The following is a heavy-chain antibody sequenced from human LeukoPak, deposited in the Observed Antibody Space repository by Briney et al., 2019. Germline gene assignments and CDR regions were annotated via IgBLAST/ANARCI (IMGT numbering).Heavy chain of an antibody. CDR2: ISYDGSNK. Sequence: PGGSLRLSCAASGFTFSSYAMHWVRQAPGKGLEWVAVISYDGSNKYYADSVKGRFTISRDNSKNTLYLQMNSLRAEDTAVYYCARGNYVAFDIWGQGTMVTVSS. D-gene: IGHD1-7*01. CDR3: ARGNYVAFDI. V-gene: IGHV3-30-3*01. CDR1: GFTFSSYA. J-gene: IGHJ3*02.